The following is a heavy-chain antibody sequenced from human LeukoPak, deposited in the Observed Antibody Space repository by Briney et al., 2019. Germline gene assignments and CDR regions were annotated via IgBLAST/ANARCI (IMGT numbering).Heavy chain of an antibody. V-gene: IGHV3-21*05. CDR1: GFTFSNYN. J-gene: IGHJ4*02. Sequence: GGSLRLSCAASGFTFSNYNMNWVRQAPGKGLEWVSYITGSSTSIYYADSVKGRFTISRDNSRNIMNLQTDSLRPEDTALYYCARAMVRGVIPYWGQGTLVAVSS. D-gene: IGHD3-10*01. CDR3: ARAMVRGVIPY. CDR2: ITGSSTSI.